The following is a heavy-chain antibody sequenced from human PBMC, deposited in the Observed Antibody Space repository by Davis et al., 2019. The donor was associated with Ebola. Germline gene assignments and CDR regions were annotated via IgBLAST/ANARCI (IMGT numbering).Heavy chain of an antibody. CDR2: IYYSGST. D-gene: IGHD1-20*01. V-gene: IGHV4-59*01. CDR1: GGSISSYY. Sequence: MPSETLSLTCTVSGGSISSYYWSWIRQPPGKGLEWIGYIYYSGSTNYNPSLKSRVTISVDTSKNQFSLKLSSVTAADTAVYYCARDPYSITGTSYFDYWGQGTLVTVSS. CDR3: ARDPYSITGTSYFDY. J-gene: IGHJ4*02.